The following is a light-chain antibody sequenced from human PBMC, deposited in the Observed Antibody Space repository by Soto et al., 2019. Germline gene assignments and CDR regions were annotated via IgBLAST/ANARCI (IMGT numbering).Light chain of an antibody. CDR2: NAL. J-gene: IGKJ1*01. CDR1: QSVSTN. CDR3: QQTYSNLWT. Sequence: EIVMTQSPATLSVSPGERATLSCRASQSVSTNLAWYQQKPGQAPRLLIYNALTRATGIPARFSGSGSGTEFTLTISSLQSEDFAFYYCQQTYSNLWTFGQGTKVDI. V-gene: IGKV3-15*01.